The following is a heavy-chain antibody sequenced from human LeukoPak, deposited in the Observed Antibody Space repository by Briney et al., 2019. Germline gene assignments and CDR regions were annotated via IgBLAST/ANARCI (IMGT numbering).Heavy chain of an antibody. V-gene: IGHV3-33*08. D-gene: IGHD3-22*01. CDR3: GRDLFMIVVPGQNVLDY. Sequence: GGSLRLSCAACGFTFSSYVMHWVRQAPGKGLEGVAVIWYDGSNKYYADSVKGRFTISRDNSKNTLYLQMNSQRAEDTAVYYCGRDLFMIVVPGQNVLDYWGQGTLVTVSS. J-gene: IGHJ4*02. CDR2: IWYDGSNK. CDR1: GFTFSSYV.